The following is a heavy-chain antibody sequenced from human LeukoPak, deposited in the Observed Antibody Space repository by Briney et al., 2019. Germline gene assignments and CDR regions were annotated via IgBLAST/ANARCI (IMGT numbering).Heavy chain of an antibody. CDR3: ARGISVDIVDKAFDY. CDR2: LYYSGST. D-gene: IGHD5-12*01. CDR1: GGSISGHY. V-gene: IGHV4-59*04. Sequence: SETPSLTCTVSGGSISGHYWSWIRQSPGQELEWIGNLYYSGSTYYNPSLKSRVTISVDTSKNQFSLKLSSVTAADTAVYYCARGISVDIVDKAFDYWGQGTLVTVSS. J-gene: IGHJ4*02.